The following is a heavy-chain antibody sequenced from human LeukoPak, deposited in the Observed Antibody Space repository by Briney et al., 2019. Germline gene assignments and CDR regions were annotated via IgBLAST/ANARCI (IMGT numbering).Heavy chain of an antibody. CDR3: AKDRGGSYYS. Sequence: GGSLRLSCAASGSTFSSYGMHWVRQAPGKGLEWVAVTSYDGSNKYYADSVKGRFTISRDNSKNTLYLQMNSLRAEDTAVYYCAKDRGGSYYSWGQGTLVTVSS. J-gene: IGHJ4*02. CDR1: GSTFSSYG. V-gene: IGHV3-30*18. D-gene: IGHD1-26*01. CDR2: TSYDGSNK.